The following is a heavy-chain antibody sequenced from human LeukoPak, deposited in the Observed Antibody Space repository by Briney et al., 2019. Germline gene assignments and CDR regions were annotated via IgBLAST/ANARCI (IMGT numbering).Heavy chain of an antibody. CDR3: AKDPSVGGTAEYFQH. J-gene: IGHJ1*01. D-gene: IGHD1-26*01. CDR1: GFTFSNYG. CDR2: ISYDGSNK. V-gene: IGHV3-30*18. Sequence: GGSLRLSCAASGFTFSNYGIHWVRQAPGKGLEWVAVISYDGSNKYYADSVKGRFTISRDNSKNTLYLQMNSLRAEDTAIYYCAKDPSVGGTAEYFQHWGPGTLVTVSS.